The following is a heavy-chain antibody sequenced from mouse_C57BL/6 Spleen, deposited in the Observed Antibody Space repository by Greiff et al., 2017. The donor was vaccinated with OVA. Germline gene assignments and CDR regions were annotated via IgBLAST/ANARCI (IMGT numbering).Heavy chain of an antibody. D-gene: IGHD1-1*01. Sequence: EVQLQESGPGLVKPSQSLSLTCSVTGYSITSGYYWNWIRQFPGNKLEWMGYISYDGSNNYNPSLKNRISITRDTSKNQFFLKLNSVTTEDTATYYCARDYGSSPMDYWGQGTSVTVSS. V-gene: IGHV3-6*01. CDR1: GYSITSGYY. CDR3: ARDYGSSPMDY. CDR2: ISYDGSN. J-gene: IGHJ4*01.